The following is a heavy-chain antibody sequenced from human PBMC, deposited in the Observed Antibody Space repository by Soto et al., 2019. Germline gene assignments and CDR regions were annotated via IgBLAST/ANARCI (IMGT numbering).Heavy chain of an antibody. CDR3: TRLHTYACDY. Sequence: EVQLVESGGGLVQPGGSLKLSCAASGFTFSGSAMHWVRQASGKGLEWVGRIRSKANSYATAYAASVKGRFTISRDDSKNTAYLQMNSLKTEDTAVYHCTRLHTYACDYWGQGTLVTVSS. D-gene: IGHD2-2*01. V-gene: IGHV3-73*01. J-gene: IGHJ4*02. CDR1: GFTFSGSA. CDR2: IRSKANSYAT.